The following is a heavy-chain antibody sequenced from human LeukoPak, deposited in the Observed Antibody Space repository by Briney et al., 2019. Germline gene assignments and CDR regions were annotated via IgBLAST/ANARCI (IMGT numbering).Heavy chain of an antibody. Sequence: ASVKVSCKASGYTFTGYYMHWVRQAPGQGLEWMGRINPNSGGTNYAQKFQGRVTTTRDTSTSTVYMELSSLRSEDTAVYYCARDGGERYYFDYWGQGTLVTVSS. D-gene: IGHD3-10*01. J-gene: IGHJ4*02. CDR2: INPNSGGT. V-gene: IGHV1-2*06. CDR1: GYTFTGYY. CDR3: ARDGGERYYFDY.